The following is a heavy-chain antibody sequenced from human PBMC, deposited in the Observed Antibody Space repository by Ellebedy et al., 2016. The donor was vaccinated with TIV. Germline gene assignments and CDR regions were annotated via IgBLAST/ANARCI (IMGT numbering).Heavy chain of an antibody. D-gene: IGHD4-17*01. J-gene: IGHJ6*02. CDR1: GFTLSSYW. CDR2: IKQDGSVK. V-gene: IGHV3-7*03. CDR3: AKDKVIGDSKWEIDV. Sequence: GESLKISCAASGFTLSSYWMNWVRQAPGKGLEWVANIKQDGSVKYYVDSVKGQFTISRDNAKNSVYLQMNSLRAEDTAVYYCAKDKVIGDSKWEIDVWGQGTTVTVSS.